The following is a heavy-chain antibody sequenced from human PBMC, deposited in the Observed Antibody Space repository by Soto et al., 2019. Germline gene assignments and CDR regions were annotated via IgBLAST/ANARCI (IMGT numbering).Heavy chain of an antibody. CDR3: AREGRVGGIDY. D-gene: IGHD6-19*01. CDR1: GFTFSIHE. Sequence: GGSLRLSGAASGFTFSIHEMNWVCQAPGKGLEWVSYISSIGVATYYADSVKGRFTISRDNAKNSLYLQMNSLRAEDTAVYYCAREGRVGGIDYWGQGTPVTVSS. J-gene: IGHJ4*02. V-gene: IGHV3-48*03. CDR2: ISSIGVAT.